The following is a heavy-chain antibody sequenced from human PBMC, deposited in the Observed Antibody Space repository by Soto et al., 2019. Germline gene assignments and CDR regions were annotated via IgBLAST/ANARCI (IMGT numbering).Heavy chain of an antibody. Sequence: GAAGKLSCKYSRATFSSYTISWMRHYTGQRREWMGRIIPILGIANYAQKFQGRVTITADKSTSTAYMELSSLRSEDTAVYYCAVGTTGTTLDYYYYMEVLGKGTTVTVSS. J-gene: IGHJ6*03. V-gene: IGHV1-69*02. CDR3: AVGTTGTTLDYYYYMEV. D-gene: IGHD4-4*01. CDR1: RATFSSYT. CDR2: IIPILGIA.